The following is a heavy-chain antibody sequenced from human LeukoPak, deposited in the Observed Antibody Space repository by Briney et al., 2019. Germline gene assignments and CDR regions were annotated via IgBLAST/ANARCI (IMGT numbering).Heavy chain of an antibody. CDR2: IYYSGST. CDR1: GGSISSGDYY. CDR3: ARYPLTGDGGWFDP. D-gene: IGHD7-27*01. J-gene: IGHJ5*02. V-gene: IGHV4-30-4*01. Sequence: PSQTLSLTCTVSGGSISSGDYYWSWIRQPPGKGLEWIGYIYYSGSTYYNPSLKSRVTISVDTSKNQFSLKLSSVTAADTAVYYCARYPLTGDGGWFDPWGQGTLVTVSS.